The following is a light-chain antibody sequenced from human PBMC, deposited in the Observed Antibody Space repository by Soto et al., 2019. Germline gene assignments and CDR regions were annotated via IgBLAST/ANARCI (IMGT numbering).Light chain of an antibody. CDR2: GAS. V-gene: IGKV3D-15*01. J-gene: IGKJ1*01. CDR3: QQYNNWPGT. Sequence: VLRQPPVTLSLSPGERATLSCRASQSVSNNYLAWYQQKPGQAPRLLIYGASNRATGIPDRFSGSGSGTDFTLTISSLQSEDFALYYCQQYNNWPGTFGQGTKV. CDR1: QSVSNN.